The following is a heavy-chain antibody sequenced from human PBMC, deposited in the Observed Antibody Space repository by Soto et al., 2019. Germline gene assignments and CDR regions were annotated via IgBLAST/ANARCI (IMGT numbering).Heavy chain of an antibody. CDR2: INRDFNT. Sequence: EEQLVESGGGLVQPGGSLILSCAASGFTFSNHVMNLVRQAPGRGLEWVSSINRDFNTYYADSVKGRFTISRDNAKDSLYLQLNSMRADDTAVYYCVNGDYYVGQGTRVSVSS. D-gene: IGHD4-17*01. CDR1: GFTFSNHV. CDR3: VNGDYY. J-gene: IGHJ4*02. V-gene: IGHV3-48*01.